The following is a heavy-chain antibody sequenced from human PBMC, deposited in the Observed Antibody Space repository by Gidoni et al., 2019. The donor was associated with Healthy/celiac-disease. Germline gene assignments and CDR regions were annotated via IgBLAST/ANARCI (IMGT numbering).Heavy chain of an antibody. CDR1: GSTSPGYS. V-gene: IGHV1-2*02. Sequence: QVQLLQSGAEAKKPRASVKVACTASGSTSPGYSMPWVRQAPGQGLEWMGWINPNSGGTNYAQKFQGRVTMTRDTSISTAYMELSRLRSDDTAVYYCARVVVVAATLWFDPWGQGTLVTVSS. D-gene: IGHD2-15*01. CDR3: ARVVVVAATLWFDP. J-gene: IGHJ5*02. CDR2: INPNSGGT.